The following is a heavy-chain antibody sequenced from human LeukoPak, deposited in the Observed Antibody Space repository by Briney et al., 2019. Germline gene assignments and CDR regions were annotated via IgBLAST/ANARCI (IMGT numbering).Heavy chain of an antibody. Sequence: ASVTVSCKASGYTFTGYYMHWVRQAPGQGLEWMGWINPNSGGTNYAQKFQGRVTMTRDTSISTAYMELSRLRSDDTAVYYCARDRWELRSFDYWGQGTLVTVSS. CDR2: INPNSGGT. CDR3: ARDRWELRSFDY. D-gene: IGHD1-26*01. V-gene: IGHV1-2*02. J-gene: IGHJ4*02. CDR1: GYTFTGYY.